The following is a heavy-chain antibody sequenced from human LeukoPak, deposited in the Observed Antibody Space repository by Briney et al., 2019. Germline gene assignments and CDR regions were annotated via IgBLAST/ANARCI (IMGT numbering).Heavy chain of an antibody. CDR2: IYYSGST. D-gene: IGHD2-15*01. V-gene: IGHV4-59*08. CDR1: GGSISSYY. Sequence: SETLSLTCTVSGGSISSYYWSWIRQPPGKGLEWIGYIYYSGSTNYNPSFKSRVTISVDTSKNQFSLKLSSVTAADTAVYYCARHPGVVANPYYYYYGMDVWGQGTTVTVSS. J-gene: IGHJ6*02. CDR3: ARHPGVVANPYYYYYGMDV.